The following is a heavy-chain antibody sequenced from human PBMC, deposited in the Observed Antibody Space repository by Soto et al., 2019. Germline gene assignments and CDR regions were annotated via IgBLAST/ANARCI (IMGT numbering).Heavy chain of an antibody. J-gene: IGHJ5*02. CDR1: GAYVVDVGYH. V-gene: IGHV4-31*03. CDR2: IFYLSTT. Sequence: SETISLPNTVVGAYVVDVGYHWTWINQFPGKGLEWMGYIFYLSTTYYNPSLASRIAMSLDLSKNQFSLRLTSVTAEDTAVYYCARDRTLGSEFWSGYTLAAHGNGFDPWGQGTLVTVSS. CDR3: ARDRTLGSEFWSGYTLAAHGNGFDP. D-gene: IGHD3-3*01.